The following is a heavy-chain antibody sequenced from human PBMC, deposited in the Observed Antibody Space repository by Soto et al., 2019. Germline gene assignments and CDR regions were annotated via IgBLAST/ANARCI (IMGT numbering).Heavy chain of an antibody. Sequence: ASVKVSCKASGYTFTRYAMHWVRQAPGQRFEWVGWINGGNGNTRYVQKLQGRVTITRDTSARTAFMELRSLRSDDTAVYYCARGLTYYYGSGSYSEHNWFDPWGQGTLVTVSS. CDR3: ARGLTYYYGSGSYSEHNWFDP. CDR1: GYTFTRYA. CDR2: INGGNGNT. V-gene: IGHV1-3*01. D-gene: IGHD3-10*01. J-gene: IGHJ5*02.